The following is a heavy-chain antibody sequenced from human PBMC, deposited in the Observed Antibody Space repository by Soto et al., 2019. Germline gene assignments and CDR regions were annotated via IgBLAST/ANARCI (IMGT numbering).Heavy chain of an antibody. CDR1: GFTFSSYA. CDR3: AKDRAGYGDYVSSCDP. Sequence: EVQLLESGGGLVQPGGSLRLSCAASGFTFSSYAMSWVRQAPGKGLEWVSAISGSGGSTYYADSVKGRFTISRDNSKNTLYLQMNSLRAEDTAVYYCAKDRAGYGDYVSSCDPWGQGTLVAVSS. J-gene: IGHJ5*02. V-gene: IGHV3-23*01. D-gene: IGHD4-17*01. CDR2: ISGSGGST.